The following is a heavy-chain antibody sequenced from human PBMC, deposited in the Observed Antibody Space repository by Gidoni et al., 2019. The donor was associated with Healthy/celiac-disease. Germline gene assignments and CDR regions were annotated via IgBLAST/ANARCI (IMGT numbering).Heavy chain of an antibody. CDR3: ARDSSSWSSPLDY. J-gene: IGHJ4*02. CDR1: GGSFSGYY. Sequence: QVQLQQWGAGLLKPSETLSLTCAVYGGSFSGYYWSWIRQPPGKGLEWIGEINHSGSTNYNPSLKSRVTISVDTSKNQFSLKLSSVTAADTAVYYCARDSSSWSSPLDYWGQGTLVTVSS. CDR2: INHSGST. V-gene: IGHV4-34*01. D-gene: IGHD6-13*01.